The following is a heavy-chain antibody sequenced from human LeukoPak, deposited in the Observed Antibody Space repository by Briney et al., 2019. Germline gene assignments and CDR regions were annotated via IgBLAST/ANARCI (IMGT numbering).Heavy chain of an antibody. CDR1: GGSISSYY. V-gene: IGHV4-4*07. D-gene: IGHD6-19*01. Sequence: SETLSLTCTVSGGSISSYYWSWIRQPAGKGLEWIGRIYTSGSTNYNPSLKSRVTMSVDTSKNQFSLKLSSVTAADTAVYYCARDGYSSGWSGGSYFDYWGQGTLVTVSS. J-gene: IGHJ4*02. CDR2: IYTSGST. CDR3: ARDGYSSGWSGGSYFDY.